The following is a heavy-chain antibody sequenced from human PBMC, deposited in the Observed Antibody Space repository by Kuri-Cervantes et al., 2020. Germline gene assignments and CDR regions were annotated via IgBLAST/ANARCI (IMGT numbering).Heavy chain of an antibody. CDR3: ARGGPNGLNAFDI. CDR2: ITPFNGNT. CDR1: GYTFTYRY. D-gene: IGHD2-8*01. V-gene: IGHV1-45*02. Sequence: SVKVSCKASGYTFTYRYLHWVRQAPGQALEWMGWITPFNGNTNYAQKFQDRVTITRDRSMSTAYMELSSLRSEDTAVYYCARGGPNGLNAFDIWGQGTMVTVSS. J-gene: IGHJ3*02.